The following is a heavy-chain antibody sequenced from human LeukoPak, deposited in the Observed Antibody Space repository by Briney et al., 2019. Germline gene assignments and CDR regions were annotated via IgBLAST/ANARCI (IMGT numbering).Heavy chain of an antibody. CDR1: VFTFSSYA. CDR2: ISGRDSTT. J-gene: IGHJ1*01. D-gene: IGHD4-17*01. CDR3: AKEIYGDSTGGRFQH. Sequence: GGSLRLSCAASVFTFSSYAMSWVRQAPGKGLEWVSGISGRDSTTYYADSVKGRFTISRENSKNTLYLQMNSLRAEDTAVYYCAKEIYGDSTGGRFQHWGQGTLVTVSS. V-gene: IGHV3-23*01.